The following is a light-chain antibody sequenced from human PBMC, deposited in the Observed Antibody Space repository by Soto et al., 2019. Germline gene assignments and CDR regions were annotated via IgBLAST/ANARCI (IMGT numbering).Light chain of an antibody. V-gene: IGKV1-5*01. Sequence: DIQMTQSPSTLSASLGDRVTITCRASQSISGWLAWYQQKPGTAPKLLIYEASNLESGVPSRFSGSGSGTDFTLTISSPQPEDSTTYYCQQSYSTLTFGGGTKVDIK. CDR2: EAS. CDR1: QSISGW. CDR3: QQSYSTLT. J-gene: IGKJ4*01.